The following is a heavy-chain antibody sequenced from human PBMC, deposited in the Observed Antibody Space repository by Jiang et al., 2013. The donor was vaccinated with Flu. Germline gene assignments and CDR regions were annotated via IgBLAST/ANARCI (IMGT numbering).Heavy chain of an antibody. CDR3: AKAQRAYYYDSSGYYPDY. Sequence: SGISWNSGSIGYADSVKGRFTISRDNAKNSLYLQMNSLRAEDTALYYCAKAQRAYYYDSSGYYPDYWGQGTLVTVSS. V-gene: IGHV3-9*01. CDR2: ISWNSGSI. D-gene: IGHD3-22*01. J-gene: IGHJ4*02.